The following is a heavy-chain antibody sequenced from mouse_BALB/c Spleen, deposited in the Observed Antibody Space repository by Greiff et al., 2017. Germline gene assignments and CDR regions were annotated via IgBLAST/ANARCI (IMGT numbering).Heavy chain of an antibody. J-gene: IGHJ2*01. CDR2: ISYSGST. Sequence: EVQLQESGPGLVKPSQSLSLTCTVTGYSITSDYAWNWIRQFPGNKLEWMGYISYSGSTSYNPSLKSRISITRDTSKNQFFLQLNSVTTEDTATYYCARGDYEYFDYWGQGTTLTVSS. CDR3: ARGDYEYFDY. V-gene: IGHV3-2*02. D-gene: IGHD2-4*01. CDR1: GYSITSDYA.